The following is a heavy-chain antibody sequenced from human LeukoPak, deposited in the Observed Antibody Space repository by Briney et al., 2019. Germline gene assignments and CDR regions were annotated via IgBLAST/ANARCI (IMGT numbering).Heavy chain of an antibody. Sequence: EGSLRLSCAASGFTFSRFWMFLVRQPAGKGPVWVSRINSDGTTTNYADSVKGRFTISRDNTKSTLYLEMNSLRAEDTAVYYCGTLGVMWEIDYWGQGTLVTVSS. CDR1: GFTFSRFW. V-gene: IGHV3-74*01. J-gene: IGHJ4*02. CDR3: GTLGVMWEIDY. CDR2: INSDGTTT. D-gene: IGHD1-26*01.